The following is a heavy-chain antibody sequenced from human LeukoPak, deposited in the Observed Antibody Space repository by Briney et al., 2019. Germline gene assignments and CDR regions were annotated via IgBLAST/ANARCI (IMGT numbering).Heavy chain of an antibody. CDR2: INYSGCT. CDR1: GGSISSRCYY. CDR3: ARRPESYIDI. J-gene: IGHJ6*03. Sequence: PSQTLSLTCPVYGGSISSRCYYWGRIRQPPGKGLEGIGSINYSGCTYYNPSLKSRVTISVDKSKHKFSLELSSVTAADTAVDYRARRPESYIDIWGKGTTVTVSS. V-gene: IGHV4-39*01.